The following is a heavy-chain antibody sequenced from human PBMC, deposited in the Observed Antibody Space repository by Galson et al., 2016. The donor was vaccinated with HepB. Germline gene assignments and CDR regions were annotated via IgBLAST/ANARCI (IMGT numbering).Heavy chain of an antibody. Sequence: SLRLSCAASGFTLSRSLMSWVRQAPGKGLEYIATMSVEGGRTNYADSVKGRFTISRDSPKNTLYLQMSSLRVDDTAVYYCVKEKLGGNDYHDRNGYLWLGAYFDYWGQGALVTVSS. V-gene: IGHV3-64D*06. J-gene: IGHJ4*02. CDR2: MSVEGGRT. D-gene: IGHD3-22*01. CDR3: VKEKLGGNDYHDRNGYLWLGAYFDY. CDR1: GFTLSRSL.